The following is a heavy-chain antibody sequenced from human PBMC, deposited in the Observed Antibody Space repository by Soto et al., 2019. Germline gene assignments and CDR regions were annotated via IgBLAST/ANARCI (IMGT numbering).Heavy chain of an antibody. V-gene: IGHV4-59*01. J-gene: IGHJ6*02. CDR1: GGSISSYY. Sequence: SETLSLTCTVSGGSISSYYWNWIRQPPGKGLEWIGDIYYSGSTNYNPSLKSRVTISLDTSKNQFSLKLSSVTAADTAVHYCASSNRAAAGFYYYGMVVGGGGPRVTVS. D-gene: IGHD6-13*01. CDR2: IYYSGST. CDR3: ASSNRAAAGFYYYGMVV.